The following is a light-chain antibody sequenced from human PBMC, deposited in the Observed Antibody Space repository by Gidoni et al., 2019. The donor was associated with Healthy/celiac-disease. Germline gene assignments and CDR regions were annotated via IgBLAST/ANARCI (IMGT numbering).Light chain of an antibody. J-gene: IGKJ4*01. CDR3: QQRRNWPLT. Sequence: EIVLTPSQAPLSLSPWERATLSCMASQSVSILLACYKQKPSQAPRLLIYASSNMATGIPARFSFSGSGTDLTLTISSLEPEDFAVYYCQQRRNWPLTFGGGTKVEIK. V-gene: IGKV3-11*01. CDR1: QSVSIL. CDR2: ASS.